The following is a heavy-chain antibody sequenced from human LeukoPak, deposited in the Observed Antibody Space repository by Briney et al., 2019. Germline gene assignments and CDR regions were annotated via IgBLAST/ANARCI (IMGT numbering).Heavy chain of an antibody. J-gene: IGHJ5*02. CDR1: GYTFTRYG. D-gene: IGHD2-21*02. CDR3: ARVASVTGLNWFDP. Sequence: GASVKVSCKASGYTFTRYGINWVRQAPGQGLEWMGWISAYNGNTNYARKLQGRVTMTTDTSTSTAYMELRSLRSDDTAVYYCARVASVTGLNWFDPWGQGTLVTVSS. CDR2: ISAYNGNT. V-gene: IGHV1-18*01.